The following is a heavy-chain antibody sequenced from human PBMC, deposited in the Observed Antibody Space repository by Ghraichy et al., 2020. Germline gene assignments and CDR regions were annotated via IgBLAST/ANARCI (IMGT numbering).Heavy chain of an antibody. V-gene: IGHV1-18*01. CDR3: ARHIITLIRGVIIPTDSDSLDI. Sequence: ASVKVSCKTSGYTFTTYGISWVRQAPGQGLEWMGWISVYNGNTDYARNFQGRVTMTTDTSTSTAYMELRDLRADDTAVYYCARHIITLIRGVIIPTDSDSLDIWGQGTTVTVSS. CDR1: GYTFTTYG. D-gene: IGHD3-10*01. J-gene: IGHJ3*02. CDR2: ISVYNGNT.